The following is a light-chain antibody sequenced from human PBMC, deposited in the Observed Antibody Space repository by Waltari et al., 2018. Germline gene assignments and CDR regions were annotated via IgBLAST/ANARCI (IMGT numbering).Light chain of an antibody. J-gene: IGKJ3*01. Sequence: EIVLTQSQATLSVSPGVRATLHCRGRQSVSTYLAWYQHKPGQPPRRLINCASNRVTGNPGRFSGRGAWKDVTLTISRVGPEDFAVYYWQLRSWPPPFTFGPGTKVDVK. V-gene: IGKV3-11*01. CDR3: QLRSWPPPFT. CDR2: CAS. CDR1: QSVSTY.